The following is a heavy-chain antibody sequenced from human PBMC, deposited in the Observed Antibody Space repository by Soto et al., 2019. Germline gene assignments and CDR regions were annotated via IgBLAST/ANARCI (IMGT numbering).Heavy chain of an antibody. CDR3: AKDLPGPWGTVAPSDY. Sequence: PWGSLRLSCVASGFTFSSYDMSWVRQAPGKGLEWVSTIRGSGESTYYADSVKGRFTISRDNSKNTLYLQMNSLRAEDTAVYYCAKDLPGPWGTVAPSDYWGQGTLVTV. D-gene: IGHD4-17*01. V-gene: IGHV3-23*01. CDR2: IRGSGEST. CDR1: GFTFSSYD. J-gene: IGHJ4*02.